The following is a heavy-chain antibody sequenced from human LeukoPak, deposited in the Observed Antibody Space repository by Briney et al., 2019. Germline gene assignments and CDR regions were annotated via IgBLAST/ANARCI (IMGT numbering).Heavy chain of an antibody. Sequence: VSVKVSCKASGYTFTSYDINWVRQATGQGLEWMGWMNPNSGNTGYAQKFQGRVTMTRNTSISTAYMELSSLRSEDTAVYYCARRWGYYGSGKQIGYWGQGTLVTVSS. CDR2: MNPNSGNT. D-gene: IGHD3-10*01. CDR3: ARRWGYYGSGKQIGY. V-gene: IGHV1-8*01. J-gene: IGHJ4*02. CDR1: GYTFTSYD.